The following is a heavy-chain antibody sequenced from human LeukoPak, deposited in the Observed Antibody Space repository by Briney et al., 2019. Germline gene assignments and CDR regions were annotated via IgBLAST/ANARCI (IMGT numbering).Heavy chain of an antibody. D-gene: IGHD3-22*01. J-gene: IGHJ3*02. CDR3: ARESSGYPGAFDI. CDR2: INHSGST. CDR1: GGSFSGYY. V-gene: IGHV4-34*01. Sequence: SETLSLTCAVYGGSFSGYYWSWIRQPPGKGLEWIGEINHSGSTNYNPSLKSRVTISVDTSKNQFSLKLSSVTAADTAVYYCARESSGYPGAFDIWGQGTMVTVSP.